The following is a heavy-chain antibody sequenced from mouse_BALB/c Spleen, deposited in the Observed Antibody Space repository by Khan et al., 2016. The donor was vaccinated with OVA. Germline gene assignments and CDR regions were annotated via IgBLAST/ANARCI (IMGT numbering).Heavy chain of an antibody. CDR1: SYSITSEFA. CDR2: ISYSGNT. V-gene: IGHV3-2*02. Sequence: EVKVEESGPGLVKPSQSLSLTCTVTSYSITSEFAWNWIRQFPGNKLEWMGYISYSGNTRYNPSLKSLISITRDTSRNQFFLQLNSVTTEDTATYYCARKDYYDYDPFPYWGQGTLVTVSA. J-gene: IGHJ3*01. CDR3: ARKDYYDYDPFPY. D-gene: IGHD2-4*01.